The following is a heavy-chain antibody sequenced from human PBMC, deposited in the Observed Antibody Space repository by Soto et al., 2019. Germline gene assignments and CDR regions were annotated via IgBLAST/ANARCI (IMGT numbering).Heavy chain of an antibody. V-gene: IGHV4-59*12. CDR3: ARVSGSYYYGMDV. J-gene: IGHJ6*02. Sequence: SETLSLTCPVSGGSLSTYYWSWIRQPPGKGLEWIGYIHYSGSTNYNPSLKSRVTISVDKSKNQFSLKLSSVTAADTAVYYCARVSGSYYYGMDVWGQGTTVTVSS. CDR2: IHYSGST. D-gene: IGHD1-26*01. CDR1: GGSLSTYY.